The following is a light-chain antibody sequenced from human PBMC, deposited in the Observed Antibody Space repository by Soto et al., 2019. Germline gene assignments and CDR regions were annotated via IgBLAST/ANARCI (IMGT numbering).Light chain of an antibody. V-gene: IGLV1-40*01. Sequence: QSVLTQPPSVSGAPGQRVTISCTGATSTTGAGYDVHWYQQLPGTAPKLLIYGNSNRPSGVPDRFSGSKSGTSASLAITGLQAEDEADYYCQSYDSSLSGVVFGGGTKVTVL. J-gene: IGLJ2*01. CDR1: TSTTGAGYD. CDR3: QSYDSSLSGVV. CDR2: GNS.